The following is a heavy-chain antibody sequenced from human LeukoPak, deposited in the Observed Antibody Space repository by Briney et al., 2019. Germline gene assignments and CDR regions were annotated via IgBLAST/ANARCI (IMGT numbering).Heavy chain of an antibody. J-gene: IGHJ4*02. V-gene: IGHV4-59*08. CDR1: GDSISSYY. CDR3: ARHRTRHDY. Sequence: PSETLSLTCTVSGDSISSYYWSWIRQPPGKGLEWIGSIYYSGSTSYNPSLKSRVTISLDTPKSQFSLKLNSVTAADTAVYYCARHRTRHDYWGQGTLVTVSS. CDR2: IYYSGST.